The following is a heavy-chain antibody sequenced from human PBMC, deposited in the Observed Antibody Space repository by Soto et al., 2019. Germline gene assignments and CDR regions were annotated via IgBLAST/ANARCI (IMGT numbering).Heavy chain of an antibody. D-gene: IGHD2-15*01. Sequence: EVQLVESGGGLVQPGRSLRLSCAASGFEFGDYAMHWVRQAPGKGLEWVSGVSWNSKIVGYADSVKGRFTISIDNTNNSLYLEMNSLRTKDTALYYCAQDRDPCSGNKCSSLYYSYGMDVWGQGTTVTVSS. V-gene: IGHV3-9*01. CDR2: VSWNSKIV. CDR3: AQDRDPCSGNKCSSLYYSYGMDV. J-gene: IGHJ6*02. CDR1: GFEFGDYA.